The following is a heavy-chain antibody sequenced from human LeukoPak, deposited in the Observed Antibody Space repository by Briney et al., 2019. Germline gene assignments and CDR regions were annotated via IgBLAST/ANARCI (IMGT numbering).Heavy chain of an antibody. J-gene: IGHJ3*02. D-gene: IGHD3-9*01. CDR2: ISGSGGST. V-gene: IGHV3-23*01. CDR1: GFTFSSYA. CDR3: AKRAPRYIDWLSSAFDI. Sequence: GGSLRLSCAASGFTFSSYAMSWVRQAPGKGLEWVSAISGSGGSTYYADSVKGRFTISRDNSKNTLYLQMNSLRAEDAAVYYCAKRAPRYIDWLSSAFDIWGQGTMVTVSS.